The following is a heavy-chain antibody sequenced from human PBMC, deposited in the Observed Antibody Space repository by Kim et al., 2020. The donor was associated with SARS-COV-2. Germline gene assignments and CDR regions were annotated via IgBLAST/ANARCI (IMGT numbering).Heavy chain of an antibody. V-gene: IGHV4-39*01. J-gene: IGHJ4*02. CDR3: ARHEGSSWHFDY. Sequence: YYNPSLKSRVTISVDTSKNQFSLELSSVTAADTAVYYCARHEGSSWHFDYWGQGTLVTVSS. D-gene: IGHD6-13*01.